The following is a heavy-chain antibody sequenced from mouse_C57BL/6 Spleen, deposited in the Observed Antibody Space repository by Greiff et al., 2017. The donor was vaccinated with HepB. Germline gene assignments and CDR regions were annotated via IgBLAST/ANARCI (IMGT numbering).Heavy chain of an antibody. CDR2: ISDGGSYT. V-gene: IGHV5-4*01. J-gene: IGHJ1*03. CDR3: ARDEGYYGWYFDV. CDR1: GFTFSSYA. Sequence: DVMLVESGGGLVKPGGSLKLSCAASGFTFSSYAMSWVRQTPEKRLEWVATISDGGSYTYYPDNVKGRFTISRDNAKNNLYLQMSHLKSEDTAMYYCARDEGYYGWYFDVWGTRTTVTVSS. D-gene: IGHD1-1*01.